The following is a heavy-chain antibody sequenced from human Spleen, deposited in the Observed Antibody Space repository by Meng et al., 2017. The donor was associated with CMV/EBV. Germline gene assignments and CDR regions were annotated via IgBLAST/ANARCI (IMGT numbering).Heavy chain of an antibody. CDR2: INGDGRIT. CDR3: ARVVAARRDDALDI. Sequence: GESLKISCAASGFTFDIYWINWVRQAPGKGLEWGSHINGDGRITTYAESVAGRFTISRDNAENTVYLQMNGLRDEDTAVYYCARVVAARRDDALDIWGQGTTVTVSS. J-gene: IGHJ3*02. CDR1: GFTFDIYW. D-gene: IGHD2-15*01. V-gene: IGHV3-74*01.